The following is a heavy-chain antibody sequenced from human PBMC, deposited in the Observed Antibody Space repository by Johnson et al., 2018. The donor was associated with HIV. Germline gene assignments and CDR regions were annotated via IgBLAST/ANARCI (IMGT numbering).Heavy chain of an antibody. J-gene: IGHJ3*02. Sequence: VQLVESGGGVVRPGGSLRLSCVVSGITFDDYGMSWVRQAPGKGLEWVSGINWNGGSTGYVASVEGRFTISRDNAKNSLYLQMNSLKVEDTALYYCARGWVGATLRAFDIWGQGTTVTVSS. D-gene: IGHD1-26*01. CDR2: INWNGGST. CDR1: GITFDDYG. V-gene: IGHV3-20*04. CDR3: ARGWVGATLRAFDI.